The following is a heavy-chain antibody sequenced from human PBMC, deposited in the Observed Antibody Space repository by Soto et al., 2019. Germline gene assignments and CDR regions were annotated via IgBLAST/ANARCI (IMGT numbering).Heavy chain of an antibody. CDR3: AQTHGWPSFDY. J-gene: IGHJ4*02. D-gene: IGHD6-19*01. Sequence: QVQLQESGPGLVKPSETMSLTCTASGGSISSRYWNWIRQPPGKGLEWIGHIYNGESTNYNPSLKXRXTXSXXTSKIQFSLKLGSVTAADTAVYYCAQTHGWPSFDYWGQGILVTVSS. CDR2: IYNGEST. CDR1: GGSISSRY. V-gene: IGHV4-59*01.